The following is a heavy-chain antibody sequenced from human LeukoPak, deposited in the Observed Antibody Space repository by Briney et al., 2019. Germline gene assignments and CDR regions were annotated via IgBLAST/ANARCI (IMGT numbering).Heavy chain of an antibody. Sequence: PGGSLRLSCAASGFTFSSYAMSWVRQAPGKGLEWVSAISGSGGATYYADSVKGRFTISRDNAKNSLYLQMNSLRAEDTALYYRAKDRRNDFDYWGQGTLVTVSS. J-gene: IGHJ4*02. CDR1: GFTFSSYA. D-gene: IGHD1-14*01. V-gene: IGHV3-23*01. CDR3: AKDRRNDFDY. CDR2: ISGSGGAT.